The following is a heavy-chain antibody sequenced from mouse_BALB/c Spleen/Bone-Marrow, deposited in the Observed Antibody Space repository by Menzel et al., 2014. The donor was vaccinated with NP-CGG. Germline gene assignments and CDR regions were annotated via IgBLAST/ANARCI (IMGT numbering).Heavy chain of an antibody. CDR2: INPSTGYT. V-gene: IGHV1-7*01. CDR3: ARIYYYGRDY. J-gene: IGHJ2*01. Sequence: VQLQQSGAELAKPGASVKMSCKASGYTFTNYWMHWVKQRPGQGLEWIGYINPSTGYTEYNQKSKDKATLTADKSSSTAYMQLSSLTSEDSAAYYCARIYYYGRDYWGQGTTLTVSS. CDR1: GYTFTNYW. D-gene: IGHD1-1*01.